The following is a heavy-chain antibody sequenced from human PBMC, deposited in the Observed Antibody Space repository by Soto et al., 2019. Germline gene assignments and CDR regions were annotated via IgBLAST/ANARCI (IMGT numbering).Heavy chain of an antibody. CDR3: AKPSFNYYDSSGYAY. CDR1: GFTFSSYG. Sequence: VGSLRLSCAASGFTFSSYGMHWVRQAPGKGLEWVAVISYDGSNKYYADSVKGRFTISRDNSRNTLYLQMNSPRAEDTAAYYCAKPSFNYYDSSGYAYWGQGTLVTVS. J-gene: IGHJ4*02. D-gene: IGHD3-22*01. CDR2: ISYDGSNK. V-gene: IGHV3-30*18.